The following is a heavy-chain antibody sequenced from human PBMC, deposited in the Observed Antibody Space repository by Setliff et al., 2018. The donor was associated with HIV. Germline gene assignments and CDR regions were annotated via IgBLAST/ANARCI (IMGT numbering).Heavy chain of an antibody. CDR1: GGSFSGYY. CDR3: ARGRDYYGSGSYFSGRANSYYFMDV. Sequence: PSETLSLTCAVYGGSFSGYYWSWIRQPPGKGLEWTGEINHSGSTNYNPSLKSRVTISVDTSKNQFSLRLSSVTAADTAVYYCARGRDYYGSGSYFSGRANSYYFMDVWGKGTTVTVSS. J-gene: IGHJ6*03. CDR2: INHSGST. V-gene: IGHV4-34*01. D-gene: IGHD3-10*01.